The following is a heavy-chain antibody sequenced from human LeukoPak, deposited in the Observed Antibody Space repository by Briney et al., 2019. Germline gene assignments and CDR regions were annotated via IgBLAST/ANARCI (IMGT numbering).Heavy chain of an antibody. Sequence: SETLSLTCAVYGGSFSGYYWSWIRQPPGKGLEWIGEINHSGSTNYNPSLKSRVTISVDTSKNQFSLKLSSVTAADTAVYYCARYSVLHQLPYYYYYMDVWGKGTTVTVSS. CDR3: ARYSVLHQLPYYYYYMDV. CDR1: GGSFSGYY. D-gene: IGHD2-2*01. V-gene: IGHV4-34*01. J-gene: IGHJ6*03. CDR2: INHSGST.